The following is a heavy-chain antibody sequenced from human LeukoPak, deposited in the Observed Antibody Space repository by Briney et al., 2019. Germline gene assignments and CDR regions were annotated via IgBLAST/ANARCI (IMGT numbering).Heavy chain of an antibody. CDR3: AKVSSRITISGRLDY. CDR2: ITGSATRT. J-gene: IGHJ4*02. D-gene: IGHD3-3*01. Sequence: GGSLRLSCAASGFTLDNFAMAWVRQAPGKGLEWVSAITGSATRTYYADSFKDRFTISRDDSKTTLFLQMDSLRAEDTALYYCAKVSSRITISGRLDYWGRGTLVTVSS. CDR1: GFTLDNFA. V-gene: IGHV3-23*01.